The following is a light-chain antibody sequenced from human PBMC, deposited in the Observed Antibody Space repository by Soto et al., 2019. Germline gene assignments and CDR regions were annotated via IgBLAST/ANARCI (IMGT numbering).Light chain of an antibody. V-gene: IGKV1-5*01. CDR2: DAS. CDR3: QQYNSPSKT. CDR1: QSISSW. Sequence: DIQMTQSPSTLSASVGDRVTITCRASQSISSWLAWYQQKPGKAPKLLIYDASSLESGVPSRFSGSGSRTEFTLTISSLQPDDFATYYCQQYNSPSKTFGQGTKVDIK. J-gene: IGKJ1*01.